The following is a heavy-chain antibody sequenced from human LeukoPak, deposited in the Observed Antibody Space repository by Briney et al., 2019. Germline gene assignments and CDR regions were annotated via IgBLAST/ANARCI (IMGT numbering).Heavy chain of an antibody. D-gene: IGHD2-21*02. CDR3: ARDRGDYGSSDY. CDR1: GGSFSGYY. J-gene: IGHJ4*02. CDR2: INHSGST. Sequence: SETLSLTCAVYGGSFSGYYWSWIRQPPGKGLEWIGEINHSGSTNYNPSLKSRVTISVDTSKNQFSLKLSSVTAADTAMYYCARDRGDYGSSDYWGQGTLVTVSS. V-gene: IGHV4-34*01.